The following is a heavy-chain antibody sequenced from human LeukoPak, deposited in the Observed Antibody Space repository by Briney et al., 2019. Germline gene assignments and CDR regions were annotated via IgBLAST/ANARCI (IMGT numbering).Heavy chain of an antibody. J-gene: IGHJ5*02. CDR2: INPNSGGT. CDR1: GYTFTGYY. Sequence: GASVKVSCKASGYTFTGYYMHWVRQAPGQGLEWMGWINPNSGGTNYAQKFQGRVTMTRNTSISTAYMELSSLRSEDTAVYYCARGKANPYNWNDNWFDLWGQGTLVTVSS. D-gene: IGHD1-20*01. V-gene: IGHV1-2*02. CDR3: ARGKANPYNWNDNWFDL.